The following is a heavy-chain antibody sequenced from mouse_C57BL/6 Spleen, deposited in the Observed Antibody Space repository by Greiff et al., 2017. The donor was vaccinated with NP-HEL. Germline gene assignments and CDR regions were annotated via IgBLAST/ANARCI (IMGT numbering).Heavy chain of an antibody. V-gene: IGHV3-3*01. CDR2: TFYSGIT. Sequence: VQLQQSGPSLVRPSQTLSLTCTVTGFSINSDCYWIWIRQFPGNKLEYIGYTFYSGITYYNPSLESRTYITRDTSKNQFSLKLSSVTTEDTATYYCARAPYYYGSDYYAMDYWGQGTSVTVSS. J-gene: IGHJ4*01. CDR1: GFSINSDCY. D-gene: IGHD1-1*01. CDR3: ARAPYYYGSDYYAMDY.